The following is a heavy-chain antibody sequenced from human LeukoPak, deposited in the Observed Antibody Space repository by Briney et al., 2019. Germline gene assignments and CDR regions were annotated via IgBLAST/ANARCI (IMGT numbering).Heavy chain of an antibody. D-gene: IGHD1-14*01. CDR3: ARDVRAGAFDI. V-gene: IGHV4-4*07. CDR1: GGSISSHY. Sequence: SETLSLTCTVFGGSISSHYWSWIRQPAGEGLEWIWRIYSSGSTNYNPSLKSRVTMSEDTTKNQFSLKLSSVTAADTAVYYCARDVRAGAFDIWGQGTVVTVSS. CDR2: IYSSGST. J-gene: IGHJ3*02.